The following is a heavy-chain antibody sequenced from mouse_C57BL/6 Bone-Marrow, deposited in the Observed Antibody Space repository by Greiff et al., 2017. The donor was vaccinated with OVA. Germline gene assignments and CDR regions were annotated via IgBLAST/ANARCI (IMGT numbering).Heavy chain of an antibody. D-gene: IGHD2-3*01. Sequence: EVQGVESGGGLVKPGGSLKLSCAASGFTFSDYGMHWVRQAPEKGLEWVAYISSGSSTIYYADTVKGRFTISRDNAKNTLFLQMTSLRSEDTAMYYCASGYYWFAYWGQGTLVTVSA. V-gene: IGHV5-17*01. CDR1: GFTFSDYG. CDR3: ASGYYWFAY. J-gene: IGHJ3*01. CDR2: ISSGSSTI.